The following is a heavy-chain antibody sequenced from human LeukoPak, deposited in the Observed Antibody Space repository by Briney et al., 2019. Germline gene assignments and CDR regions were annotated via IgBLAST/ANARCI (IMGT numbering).Heavy chain of an antibody. CDR2: IYYSGTT. V-gene: IGHV4-39*07. D-gene: IGHD6-6*01. CDR1: GGSISGTNYF. J-gene: IGHJ4*02. CDR3: ASFSSSFDY. Sequence: SETLSLTCTVSGGSISGTNYFWGWIRQPPGRGLDWIGSIYYSGTTNYNPSLKSRVTISVDTSKNQFSLKLSSVTAADTAVYYCASFSSSFDYWGQGTLVTVSS.